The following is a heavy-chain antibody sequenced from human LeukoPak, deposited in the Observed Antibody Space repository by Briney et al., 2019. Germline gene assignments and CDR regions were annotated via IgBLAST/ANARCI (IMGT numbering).Heavy chain of an antibody. J-gene: IGHJ4*02. V-gene: IGHV3-20*04. CDR1: GFTFDDHD. D-gene: IGHD1-26*01. CDR3: ARGKMVGATAWVGLDY. Sequence: GGSLRLSCVASGFTFDDHDMSWVRQAPGKGLEWVSNINWNGGSTGYADSVKGRFTISRDNAKNSLYLQMNSLRAEDTAFYYCARGKMVGATAWVGLDYWGQGTLLTVSS. CDR2: INWNGGST.